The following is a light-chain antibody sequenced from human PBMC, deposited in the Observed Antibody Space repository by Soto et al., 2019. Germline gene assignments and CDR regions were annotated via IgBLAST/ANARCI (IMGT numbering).Light chain of an antibody. CDR3: SSYTSSSTRGV. CDR1: SSDVGGYNY. J-gene: IGLJ2*01. V-gene: IGLV2-14*01. Sequence: QSALTQPASVSGSPGQSITISCTGTSSDVGGYNYVSWYQQHPGKAPKLMIYDVSNRPSGVSNRFSGSKSGNTASLTISGLRAEDEADYYCSSYTSSSTRGVFGGGTKLTVL. CDR2: DVS.